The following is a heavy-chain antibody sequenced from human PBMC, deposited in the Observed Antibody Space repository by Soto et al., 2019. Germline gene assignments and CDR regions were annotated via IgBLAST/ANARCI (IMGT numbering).Heavy chain of an antibody. J-gene: IGHJ4*02. CDR3: ARELAWHYDY. D-gene: IGHD1-7*01. Sequence: PGGSLRLSCAASGFTFSSSEMNRVRQAPGKGLEWVSYISGSGTTIYYAASVKGRFTISRDNAKNSLYLQMNSLRAEDTAVYYCARELAWHYDYWGQGTLVTVSS. CDR1: GFTFSSSE. CDR2: ISGSGTTI. V-gene: IGHV3-48*03.